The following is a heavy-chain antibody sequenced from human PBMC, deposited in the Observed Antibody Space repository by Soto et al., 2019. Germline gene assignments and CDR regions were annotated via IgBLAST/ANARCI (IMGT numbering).Heavy chain of an antibody. CDR1: GFTFSSYG. V-gene: IGHV3-33*01. CDR2: IWYDGSNE. CDR3: ARGYDFWSGPLGY. D-gene: IGHD3-3*01. J-gene: IGHJ4*02. Sequence: PGGSLRLSCAASGFTFSSYGMHWVRQAPGKGLEWVAVIWYDGSNEYYADSVKGRFTISRDNSKNTLYLQMNSLRAEDTAVYYSARGYDFWSGPLGYWGQGTLVTVSS.